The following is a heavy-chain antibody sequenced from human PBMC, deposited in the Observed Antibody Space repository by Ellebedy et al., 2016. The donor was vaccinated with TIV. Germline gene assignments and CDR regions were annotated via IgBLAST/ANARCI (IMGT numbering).Heavy chain of an antibody. J-gene: IGHJ4*02. CDR2: ISYDGSNK. Sequence: GGSLRLSXAASGFTFSSYAMRWVRQAPGKGLEWVAVISYDGSNKYYADSVKGRFTISRDNSKNTLYLQMNSLRAEDTAVYYCASDGPAVSNPFDYWGQGTLVTVSS. V-gene: IGHV3-30-3*01. CDR3: ASDGPAVSNPFDY. CDR1: GFTFSSYA. D-gene: IGHD3-16*02.